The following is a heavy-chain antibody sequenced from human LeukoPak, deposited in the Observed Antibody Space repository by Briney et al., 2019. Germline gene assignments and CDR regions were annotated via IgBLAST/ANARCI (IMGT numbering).Heavy chain of an antibody. J-gene: IGHJ5*02. D-gene: IGHD1-26*01. Sequence: PGGSLRLSCAASGFTFSDYWMHWVRQAPGKGLVWVSHINADEDRAAYADSVKGRFTISRDNARNTLYLQMNSLRAEDTAVYYCAKDESGSLGYNWFDPWGQGTLVTVSS. CDR2: INADEDRA. CDR3: AKDESGSLGYNWFDP. CDR1: GFTFSDYW. V-gene: IGHV3-74*01.